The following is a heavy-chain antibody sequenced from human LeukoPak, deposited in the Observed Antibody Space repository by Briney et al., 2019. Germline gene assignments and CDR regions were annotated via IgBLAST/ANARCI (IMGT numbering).Heavy chain of an antibody. CDR1: GGSFSGYY. V-gene: IGHV4-34*01. CDR2: INHSGST. D-gene: IGHD1-14*01. Sequence: SETLSLTCAVWGGSFSGYYWSWIRQPPGKGLEWIGEINHSGSTNYNPSLKSRVTISVDTSKNQFSLKLSSVTAADTAVYYCARGMVLSRTFIYMDVWGKGTTVTVSS. J-gene: IGHJ6*04. CDR3: ARGMVLSRTFIYMDV.